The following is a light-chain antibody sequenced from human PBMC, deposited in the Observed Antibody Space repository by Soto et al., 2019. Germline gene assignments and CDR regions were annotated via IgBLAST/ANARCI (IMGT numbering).Light chain of an antibody. CDR3: QQSFSTVFN. V-gene: IGKV1-39*01. CDR2: AAS. J-gene: IGKJ3*01. Sequence: DIQMTQSPSSLCASVGDRVTITCLASQSVSIYLNWYQQKPGKAPKLLIYAASNLQSGVPSRFSGTGSATDFTLTISSLQPEDFATYYCQQSFSTVFNFGPAT. CDR1: QSVSIY.